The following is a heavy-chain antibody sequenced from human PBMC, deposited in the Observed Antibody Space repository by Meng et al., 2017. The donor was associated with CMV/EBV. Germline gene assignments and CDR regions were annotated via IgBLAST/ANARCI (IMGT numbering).Heavy chain of an antibody. CDR1: GYTFTSYG. J-gene: IGHJ4*02. V-gene: IGHV1-18*01. CDR3: ARGVQLAHSGSYFDY. Sequence: ASVKVSCKASGYTFTSYGISWVRQAPGQGLEWMGWISAYNGNTNYAQKLQGRVTMTTDTSTSTAYMELRSLRSDDTAVYYCARGVQLAHSGSYFDYWGQGTLVTVSS. D-gene: IGHD6-6*01. CDR2: ISAYNGNT.